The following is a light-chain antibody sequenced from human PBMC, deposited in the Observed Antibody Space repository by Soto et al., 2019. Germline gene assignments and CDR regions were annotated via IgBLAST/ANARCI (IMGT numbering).Light chain of an antibody. Sequence: DIQMTQSPSTLSASVGDRVTITCRASQSISSWLAWYQQKPGKAPKLLIYKTSTLESGVPSRFSGSGSGTDFTLTISSLQPDDFATYYCQQYHNYWTFGQGTKVEIK. CDR2: KTS. J-gene: IGKJ1*01. CDR1: QSISSW. V-gene: IGKV1-5*03. CDR3: QQYHNYWT.